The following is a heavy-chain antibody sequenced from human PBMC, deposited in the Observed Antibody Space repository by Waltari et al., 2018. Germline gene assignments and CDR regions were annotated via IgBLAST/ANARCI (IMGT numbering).Heavy chain of an antibody. J-gene: IGHJ3*02. CDR3: ATVLGATGAFDI. CDR2: VDPEDGET. V-gene: IGHV1-69-2*01. D-gene: IGHD1-26*01. Sequence: EVQLVQSGAEGKKPGATVKISCKVSGYTVRAYYMHWVQQAPGKGLEWMGLVDPEDGETIYAEKFQGRVTITADTSTDTAYMELSSLRSEDTAVYYCATVLGATGAFDIWGQGTMVAVSS. CDR1: GYTVRAYY.